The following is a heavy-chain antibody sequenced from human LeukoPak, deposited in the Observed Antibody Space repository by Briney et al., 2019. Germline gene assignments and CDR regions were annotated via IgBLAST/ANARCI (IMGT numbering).Heavy chain of an antibody. J-gene: IGHJ1*01. V-gene: IGHV3-23*01. D-gene: IGHD2-15*01. CDR2: TSGSGDIR. CDR1: GFTFKNYT. Sequence: GGSLRLSCAASGFTFKNYTMTWVRQAPGQGLEWVSRTSGSGDIRLYADSVKGRFTISRTNSENRLHLQMNSLRADDSGVYYCANYRSGGGGYYSGLEHWGQGTQVTVSS. CDR3: ANYRSGGGGYYSGLEH.